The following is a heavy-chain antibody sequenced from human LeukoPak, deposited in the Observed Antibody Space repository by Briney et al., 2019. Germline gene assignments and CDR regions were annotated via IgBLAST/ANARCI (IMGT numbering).Heavy chain of an antibody. Sequence: ASVKVSCKASGYTFTGYGISWVRQAPGQGLEWMGWISAYNGNTNYAQKLQGRVTMTTDTSTSTAYMELRSLRSDDTAVYYCARMCAITIFGVVKYYFDYWGQGTLVTVSS. V-gene: IGHV1-18*01. CDR2: ISAYNGNT. J-gene: IGHJ4*02. CDR1: GYTFTGYG. D-gene: IGHD3-3*01. CDR3: ARMCAITIFGVVKYYFDY.